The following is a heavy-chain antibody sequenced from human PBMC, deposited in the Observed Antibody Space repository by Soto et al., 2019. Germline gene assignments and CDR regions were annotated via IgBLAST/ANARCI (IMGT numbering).Heavy chain of an antibody. CDR2: IVVGSGNT. CDR1: GCTFTSSG. D-gene: IGHD2-15*01. CDR3: AAERSVHCSGGSCYSNYYYYMDV. J-gene: IGHJ6*03. Sequence: SVKVSCKASGCTFTSSGMQWVRQARGQRLEWIGWIVVGSGNTNYAQKFQERVTITRDMSTSTAYMELSSLRSEDTAVYYCAAERSVHCSGGSCYSNYYYYMDVWGKGTTVTVSS. V-gene: IGHV1-58*02.